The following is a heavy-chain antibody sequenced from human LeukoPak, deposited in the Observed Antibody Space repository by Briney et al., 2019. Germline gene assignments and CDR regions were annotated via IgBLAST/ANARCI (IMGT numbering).Heavy chain of an antibody. CDR3: ARGGRRYYDFWSGYYSGMDV. Sequence: SETLSLTCAVYGGSFSGYYWSWIRQPPGKGLEWIGEINHSGSTNYNPSLKSRVTISVDTSKNQFSLKLNSVTAADTAVYYCARGGRRYYDFWSGYYSGMDVWGQGTTVTVSS. D-gene: IGHD3-3*01. CDR2: INHSGST. CDR1: GGSFSGYY. V-gene: IGHV4-34*01. J-gene: IGHJ6*02.